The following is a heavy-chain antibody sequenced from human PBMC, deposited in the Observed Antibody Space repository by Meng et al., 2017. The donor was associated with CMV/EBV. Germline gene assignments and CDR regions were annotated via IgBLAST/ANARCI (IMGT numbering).Heavy chain of an antibody. CDR3: AIEIWSVGDY. D-gene: IGHD3-3*01. J-gene: IGHJ4*02. CDR1: GYTFTSYY. Sequence: GGLVQAGAWVRTPDASRHDYCKASGYTFTSYYMHGWLQAPGQRLEWMGKINPKGGSTSYEQNFQCRVTMTRDTSTSTVYMELSSLRSEDTAVYYCAIEIWSVGDYWGQGTLVTVSS. CDR2: INPKGGST. V-gene: IGHV1-46*01.